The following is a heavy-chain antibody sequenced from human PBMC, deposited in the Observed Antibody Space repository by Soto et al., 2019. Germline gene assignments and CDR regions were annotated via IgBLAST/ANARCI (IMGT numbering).Heavy chain of an antibody. V-gene: IGHV4-59*01. J-gene: IGHJ4*02. CDR1: GGSISNYY. CDR2: IYYTGSP. D-gene: IGHD1-26*01. Sequence: QVHLQESGPGLVKPSETLSLTCTVSGGSISNYYWSWIRQPPGGGLEWIGYIYYTGSPNYNPALKSRLTISVGTSRKEFSRRLTSVTAADSAVYYCARDPGGRFDSWGQGTLVTVAS. CDR3: ARDPGGRFDS.